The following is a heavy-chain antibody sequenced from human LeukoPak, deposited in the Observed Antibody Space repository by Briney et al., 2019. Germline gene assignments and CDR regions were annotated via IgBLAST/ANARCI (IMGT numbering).Heavy chain of an antibody. CDR3: ARDWFHAIDY. Sequence: GGSLRLSCAASGFTFSNAWMNWVRQAPGKGLEWVSYISNSGSTIYYADSVKGRFTISRDNAKNTLYLQMNSLRDDDTAVYYCARDWFHAIDYWGQGTLVTVSS. J-gene: IGHJ4*02. CDR2: ISNSGSTI. CDR1: GFTFSNAW. V-gene: IGHV3-48*02. D-gene: IGHD2/OR15-2a*01.